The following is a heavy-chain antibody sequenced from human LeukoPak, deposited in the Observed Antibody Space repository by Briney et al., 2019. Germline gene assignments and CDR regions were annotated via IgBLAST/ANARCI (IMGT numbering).Heavy chain of an antibody. Sequence: SETLSLTCTVSGGSIRSITDFWGWIRQPPGKELEWIGSVYYSGSTYYNPSLKSRVTISVDTSKNQFSLKLSSVTAADSAIYYCARLTRYYYGSGNYYRPNWFDPWGQGTLVTVSS. CDR1: GGSIRSITDF. J-gene: IGHJ5*02. D-gene: IGHD3-10*01. CDR3: ARLTRYYYGSGNYYRPNWFDP. V-gene: IGHV4-39*07. CDR2: VYYSGST.